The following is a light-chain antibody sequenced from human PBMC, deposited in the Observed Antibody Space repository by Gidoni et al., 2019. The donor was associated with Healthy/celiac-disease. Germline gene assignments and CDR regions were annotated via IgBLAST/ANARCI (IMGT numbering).Light chain of an antibody. CDR1: QSVSSY. V-gene: IGKV3-11*01. CDR3: QQRRNWPQT. J-gene: IGKJ2*01. Sequence: EIVLTQSPATLSLSPGERATLSCRASQSVSSYLAWYQQKPGQAPRLLIYDASNRATGIPARFSSSGCGTDFTLTISSLEPEDFAVYYCQQRRNWPQTFGQGTKLEIK. CDR2: DAS.